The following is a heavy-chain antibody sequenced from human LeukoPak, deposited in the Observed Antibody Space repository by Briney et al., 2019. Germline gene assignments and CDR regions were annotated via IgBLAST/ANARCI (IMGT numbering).Heavy chain of an antibody. V-gene: IGHV4-59*01. Sequence: SETLSLTCSVSGGSISSYYWSWIRQPPGKGLEWIGYIYYSGSTNYNPSLKSRVTISVDTSKNQFSLKLSSVTAADTAVYYCARVDTAVESFDYWGQGTLVTVSS. CDR1: GGSISSYY. CDR2: IYYSGST. CDR3: ARVDTAVESFDY. J-gene: IGHJ4*02. D-gene: IGHD5-18*01.